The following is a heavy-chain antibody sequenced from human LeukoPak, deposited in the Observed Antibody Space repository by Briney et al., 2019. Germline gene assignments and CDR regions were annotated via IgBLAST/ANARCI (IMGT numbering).Heavy chain of an antibody. J-gene: IGHJ4*02. V-gene: IGHV3-23*01. CDR3: AKDLIDY. CDR2: IIGSGDTT. CDR1: GFTFSTYA. Sequence: GGYLRLSCAASGFTFSTYAMSWVRQAPGKGLEWVSTIIGSGDTTYYADSVKGRFTISRDNSKNTLYLQMNSLRAEDTAVYYCAKDLIDYWGQGTLVTVSS.